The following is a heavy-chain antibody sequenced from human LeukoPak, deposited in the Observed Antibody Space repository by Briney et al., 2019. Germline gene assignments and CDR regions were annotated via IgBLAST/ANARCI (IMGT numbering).Heavy chain of an antibody. J-gene: IGHJ6*02. CDR1: GFTFSDYY. Sequence: GGSLRLSCAASGFTFSDYYMSWIRQAPGKGLEWVSHISSSSSSYTNYADSVRGRFTISRDNAKNSLYLQMNSLRVEDTAVYYCARDKKGGYSYGYYYYGMDLWGQGTTVTVSS. CDR3: ARDKKGGYSYGYYYYGMDL. CDR2: ISSSSSSYT. V-gene: IGHV3-11*05. D-gene: IGHD5-18*01.